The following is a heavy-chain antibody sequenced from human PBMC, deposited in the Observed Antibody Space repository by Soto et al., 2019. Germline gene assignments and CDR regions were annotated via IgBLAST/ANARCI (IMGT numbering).Heavy chain of an antibody. V-gene: IGHV1-18*01. CDR2: ISTYNGNT. D-gene: IGHD3-22*01. CDR1: GYTFTNYG. Sequence: QVHLVQSGAEVQRPGASVKVSCKASGYTFTNYGFSWVRQAPGQGLEWMGYISTYNGNTNYAQKLQGRVTMTTDTSTSTAYMDLRRLRSDDTDVYYCARWTYYDSSGYIHFDYWGQGTLVTVSS. CDR3: ARWTYYDSSGYIHFDY. J-gene: IGHJ4*02.